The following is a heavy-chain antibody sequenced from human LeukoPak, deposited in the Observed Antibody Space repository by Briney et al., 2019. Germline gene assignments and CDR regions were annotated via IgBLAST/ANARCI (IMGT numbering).Heavy chain of an antibody. V-gene: IGHV4-59*11. CDR2: IYYSGST. D-gene: IGHD3-10*01. Sequence: SETLSLTCTVSGGSISSHYWSWIRQPPGKGLEWIGYIYYSGSTSYNPSLKSRVTISVDTSKNQFSLKLSSVTAADTAVYYCARGRDYYYYYMDVWGKGTTVTVSS. CDR3: ARGRDYYYYYMDV. J-gene: IGHJ6*03. CDR1: GGSISSHY.